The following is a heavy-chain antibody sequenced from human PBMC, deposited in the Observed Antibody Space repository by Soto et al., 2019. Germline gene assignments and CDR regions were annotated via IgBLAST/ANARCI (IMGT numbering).Heavy chain of an antibody. Sequence: QVQLVESGGGVVQPGRSLRLSCAASGFTFSSYGMHWVRQAPGKGLEWVAVIWYDGSNKYYADSVKGRFTISRDNSKNTLYLQMNRLRAEEKAVYYCARDLYPSGRYLSEIGYWGQGTLVTVSS. CDR3: ARDLYPSGRYLSEIGY. J-gene: IGHJ4*02. CDR2: IWYDGSNK. D-gene: IGHD1-26*01. V-gene: IGHV3-33*01. CDR1: GFTFSSYG.